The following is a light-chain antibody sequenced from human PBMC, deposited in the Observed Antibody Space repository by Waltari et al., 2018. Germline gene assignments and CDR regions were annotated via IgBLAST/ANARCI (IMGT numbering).Light chain of an antibody. CDR2: AAS. Sequence: IQLTQSPSSLSPSVGARVTITCRAGRTVSTYLNWYQQKPGKAPKLLIYAASILQMGVPSRFSGSGSGTEFSLTIASLQPEDSATYYCQQSFDSVFTFGPGTTVNV. J-gene: IGKJ3*01. CDR3: QQSFDSVFT. V-gene: IGKV1-39*01. CDR1: RTVSTY.